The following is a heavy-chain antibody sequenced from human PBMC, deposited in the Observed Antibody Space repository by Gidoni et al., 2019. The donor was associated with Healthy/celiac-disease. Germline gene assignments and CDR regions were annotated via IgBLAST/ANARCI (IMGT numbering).Heavy chain of an antibody. D-gene: IGHD4-17*01. J-gene: IGHJ3*02. CDR3: ARTRPWPEPDYGGNSGGAFDI. CDR1: GFSLSNARMG. Sequence: QVTLKESGPVLVKPTETLTLTCTVSGFSLSNARMGVSWIRQPPGKALEWLAHIFSNDETSYSTSLKSRLTISKDTSKCQVVLTMTNMDPVDTATYYCARTRPWPEPDYGGNSGGAFDIWGQGTMVTVSS. V-gene: IGHV2-26*01. CDR2: IFSNDET.